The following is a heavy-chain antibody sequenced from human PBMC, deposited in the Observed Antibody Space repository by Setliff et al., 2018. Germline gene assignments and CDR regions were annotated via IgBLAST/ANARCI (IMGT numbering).Heavy chain of an antibody. CDR2: INPRTGVT. Sequence: ASVKVSCKASGYTFTGHYIHWVRQAPGQGLEWMGWINPRTGVTNYAQKFKGRVTMTRNTSISTAYLELNTLRSDDTAVYYCARERYFDYWGQGTLVTVSS. V-gene: IGHV1-2*02. CDR3: ARERYFDY. CDR1: GYTFTGHY. J-gene: IGHJ4*02.